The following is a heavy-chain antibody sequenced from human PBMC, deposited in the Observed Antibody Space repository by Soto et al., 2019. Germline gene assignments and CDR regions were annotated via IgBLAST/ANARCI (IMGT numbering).Heavy chain of an antibody. J-gene: IGHJ3*02. CDR3: ARDLVGATVHTDAFDI. D-gene: IGHD1-26*01. CDR2: ISSSSSYT. V-gene: IGHV3-11*06. Sequence: GGSLRLSCAASGFTFSDYYMSWIRQAPGKGLEWVSYISSSSSYTNYADSVKGRFTISRDNAKNSLYLQMNSLRAEDTAVYYCARDLVGATVHTDAFDIWGQGTMVTVSS. CDR1: GFTFSDYY.